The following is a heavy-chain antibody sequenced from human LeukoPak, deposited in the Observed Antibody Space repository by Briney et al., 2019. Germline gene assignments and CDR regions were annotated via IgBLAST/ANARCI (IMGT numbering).Heavy chain of an antibody. CDR2: IGGSGSKT. V-gene: IGHV3-23*01. D-gene: IGHD6-13*01. CDR1: GFTFSSYG. Sequence: NPGGSLRLSCAASGFTFSSYGMTWVRQAPGKGLEWVSSIGGSGSKTYYADSMKGRFTISRDNSRNTVYLQVNSLRAEDTAVYYCVKDFRPTAAGTHFDCWGQGTLVTVSS. CDR3: VKDFRPTAAGTHFDC. J-gene: IGHJ4*02.